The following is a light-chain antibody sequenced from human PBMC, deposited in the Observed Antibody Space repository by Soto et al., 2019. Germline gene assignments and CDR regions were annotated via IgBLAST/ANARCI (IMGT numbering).Light chain of an antibody. V-gene: IGKV4-1*01. Sequence: DILMTQSPDSLAVSLVARATINFKSSQSGLYSSNHKHYLALDQQKPGQPPRLLIYCASTRDAGVPDRFSGSGSATDLTLTSRSLQAKDVSFYCCREYHSTPHSFDGGTKVELK. J-gene: IGKJ4*01. CDR2: CAS. CDR1: QSGLYSSNHKHY. CDR3: REYHSTPHS.